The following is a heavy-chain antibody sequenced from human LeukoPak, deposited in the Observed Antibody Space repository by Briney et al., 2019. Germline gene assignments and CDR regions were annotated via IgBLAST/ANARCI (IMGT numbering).Heavy chain of an antibody. Sequence: SETLSLTCAVYGGSFSGYYWSWIRQPPGKGLVWIGEINHSGSTNYNPSLKSRVTISVDTSKNQFSLKLSSVTAADTAVYYCARSSWRAFDYWGQGTLVTVSS. CDR2: INHSGST. V-gene: IGHV4-34*01. CDR3: ARSSWRAFDY. D-gene: IGHD6-13*01. CDR1: GGSFSGYY. J-gene: IGHJ4*02.